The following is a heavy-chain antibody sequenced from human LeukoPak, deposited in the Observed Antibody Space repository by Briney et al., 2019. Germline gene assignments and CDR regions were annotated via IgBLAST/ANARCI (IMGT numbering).Heavy chain of an antibody. CDR2: INPNSGGT. CDR1: VYTFTGYY. J-gene: IGHJ5*02. CDR3: ARYLAYSSGWSYTDWFDP. V-gene: IGHV1-2*02. Sequence: ASVKVSCKASVYTFTGYYMHWVRQAPGQGLEWMGWINPNSGGTNYAQKFQGRVTMTRDTSISTAYMELSRLRSDDTAVYYCARYLAYSSGWSYTDWFDPWGQGTLVTVSS. D-gene: IGHD6-19*01.